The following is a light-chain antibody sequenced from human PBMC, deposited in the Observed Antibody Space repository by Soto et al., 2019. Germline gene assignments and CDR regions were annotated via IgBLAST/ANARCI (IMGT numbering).Light chain of an antibody. CDR3: QQSYSTPYT. V-gene: IGKV1-9*01. Sequence: DIPLTQSPSFLSASVGDRVTITCRASQAISNYLAWYQQKPGKAPRLLIYGAFTLQSVVPSRFRGSGSGTEFTLTISSLQPEDFAPYYCQQSYSTPYTFGQGTKLEIK. CDR1: QAISNY. CDR2: GAF. J-gene: IGKJ2*01.